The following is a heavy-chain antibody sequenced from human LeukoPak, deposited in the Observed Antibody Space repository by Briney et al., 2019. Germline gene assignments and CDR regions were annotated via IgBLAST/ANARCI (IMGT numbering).Heavy chain of an antibody. V-gene: IGHV3-30*02. D-gene: IGHD5-24*01. CDR1: GFTLGSYG. Sequence: AGGSLRLSCAASGFTLGSYGMHWVRQAPGKGLEWVAFIRYDGSNKYYVDSVKGRFTISRDNSKNTLYLQMNSLKTEDTGVYYCVRLHYNYYFDYWGQGTLVTVSS. J-gene: IGHJ4*02. CDR2: IRYDGSNK. CDR3: VRLHYNYYFDY.